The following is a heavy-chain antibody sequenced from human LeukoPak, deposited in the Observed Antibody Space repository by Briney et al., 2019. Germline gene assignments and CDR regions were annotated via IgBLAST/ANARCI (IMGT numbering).Heavy chain of an antibody. J-gene: IGHJ6*03. V-gene: IGHV3-73*01. Sequence: GGSLRLSCAASGFTFSGSLIHWVRQASGKGLEWVGQIRSKANSYATSYAASVKGRFTISRDDSKNTAYLQMNSLNTEDTAIYYCTSRGNYDSSYYMDVWGKGTTVTVSS. CDR3: TSRGNYDSSYYMDV. CDR2: IRSKANSYAT. D-gene: IGHD3-22*01. CDR1: GFTFSGSL.